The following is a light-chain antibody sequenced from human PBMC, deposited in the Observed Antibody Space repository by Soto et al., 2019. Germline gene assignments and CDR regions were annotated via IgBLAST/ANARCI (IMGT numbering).Light chain of an antibody. CDR1: RSVSSSY. Sequence: EIVLTQSPGTLSLSPGERVTLSCRASRSVSSSYLAWYQQKPGQAPRLLIYGASNRATGIPDRFSGRGSVTDFPLTISRLEPDDFVVYYCQQYGSSPPFTFGQGTKLEIK. V-gene: IGKV3-20*01. CDR2: GAS. J-gene: IGKJ2*01. CDR3: QQYGSSPPFT.